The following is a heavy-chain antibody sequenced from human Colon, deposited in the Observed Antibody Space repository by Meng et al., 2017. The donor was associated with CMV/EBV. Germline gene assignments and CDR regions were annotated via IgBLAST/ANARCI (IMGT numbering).Heavy chain of an antibody. D-gene: IGHD1-26*01. CDR3: ASLSGGDFDY. Sequence: LGQSGVEVKKPWASVKVPGKAADNTFTGYFMYLVRQAPEQGLEWLGVINPITGGTNYAQKFQGRVTMTRDTSMNTAYMELSRLRSDDTAVYYCASLSGGDFDYWGQGTLVTVSS. CDR1: DNTFTGYF. CDR2: INPITGGT. J-gene: IGHJ4*02. V-gene: IGHV1-2*02.